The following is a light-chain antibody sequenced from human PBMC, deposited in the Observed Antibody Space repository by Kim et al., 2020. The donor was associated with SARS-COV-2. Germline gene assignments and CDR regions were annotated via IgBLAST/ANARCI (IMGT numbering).Light chain of an antibody. CDR3: HQTYSFPWT. CDR1: QRVSYH. Sequence: DIQMTQSPSTLSASVGDSVTITCRASQRVSYHLNWYQQKTGSVPKLLIYATSTLHSGVPSKFSGSGSGTEFTLTITSLQPEDFATYYCHQTYSFPWTLGQGTKVDIK. J-gene: IGKJ1*01. V-gene: IGKV1-39*01. CDR2: ATS.